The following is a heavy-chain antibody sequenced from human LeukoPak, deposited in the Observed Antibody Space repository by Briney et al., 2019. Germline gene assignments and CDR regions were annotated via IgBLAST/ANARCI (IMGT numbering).Heavy chain of an antibody. CDR1: GFTFSSYG. CDR2: IFASGGST. V-gene: IGHV3-23*01. Sequence: GGSLRLSCAAYGFTFSSYGMNWVRQAPGKGLEWVSAIFASGGSTYYADSVKGRFTISRDNSKNTLYLQMNSLRAEDTAVYYCAKDLSVAARPYYFDYWGQGTLVTVSS. CDR3: AKDLSVAARPYYFDY. D-gene: IGHD6-6*01. J-gene: IGHJ4*02.